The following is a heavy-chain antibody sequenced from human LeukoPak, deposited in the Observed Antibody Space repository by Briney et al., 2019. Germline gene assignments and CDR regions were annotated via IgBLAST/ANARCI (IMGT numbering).Heavy chain of an antibody. CDR3: AKDSTIFGAPFDV. V-gene: IGHV3-9*01. J-gene: IGHJ6*04. CDR2: ISWNSGSI. Sequence: GRSLRLSCAASGFTFDDYAMHWVRQAPGKGLEWVPGISWNSGSIGYADSVKGRFTISRDNANNSLYLQMNSLRAEETALYYCAKDSTIFGAPFDVWGKGPTVTVSS. D-gene: IGHD3-3*01. CDR1: GFTFDDYA.